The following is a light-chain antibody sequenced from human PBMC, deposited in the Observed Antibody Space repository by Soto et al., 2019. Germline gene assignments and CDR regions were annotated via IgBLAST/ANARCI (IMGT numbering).Light chain of an antibody. CDR3: QQYATFPMT. CDR1: QGISIW. J-gene: IGKJ1*01. V-gene: IGKV1-5*03. CDR2: KAS. Sequence: DIQMTQSPSTLSASVGDRVTITCRASQGISIWLAWYQQKPGKAPRLLIYKASSLESGVPSRFSGSGSGTEFTLTISSLQPDDFATYHCQQYATFPMTFGQGTKVDSK.